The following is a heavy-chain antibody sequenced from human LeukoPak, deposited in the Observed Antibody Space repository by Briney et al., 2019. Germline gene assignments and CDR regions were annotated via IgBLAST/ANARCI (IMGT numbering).Heavy chain of an antibody. CDR1: GYTFPSYD. D-gene: IGHD1-26*01. Sequence: GPSVKVSCKTSGYTFPSYDINWVRQATGQGLEWMGWVNPNSGNTGYAQKFQGRVTITRNTSISTAYMELSSLRSEDTAVYFCARGPKWTGSYYYFDFWGQGTLVTVSP. CDR2: VNPNSGNT. V-gene: IGHV1-8*01. CDR3: ARGPKWTGSYYYFDF. J-gene: IGHJ4*02.